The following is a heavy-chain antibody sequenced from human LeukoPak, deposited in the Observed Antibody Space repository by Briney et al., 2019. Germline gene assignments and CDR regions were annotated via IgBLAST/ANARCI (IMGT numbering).Heavy chain of an antibody. CDR1: GFTFSSYA. V-gene: IGHV3-23*01. Sequence: GGSLRLSCAASGFTFSSYAMSWVRQAPGKGLEWASAVSGSGVTTSYAASVKGRFTISRDNSKSTPYLQMNSLRAADTAVYYCAKVFQWRPYYYMDVWGKGTTVTVPS. CDR2: VSGSGVTT. D-gene: IGHD6-19*01. J-gene: IGHJ6*03. CDR3: AKVFQWRPYYYMDV.